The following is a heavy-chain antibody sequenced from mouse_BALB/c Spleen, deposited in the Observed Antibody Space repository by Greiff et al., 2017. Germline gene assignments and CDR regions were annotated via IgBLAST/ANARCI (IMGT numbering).Heavy chain of an antibody. V-gene: IGHV1-39*01. CDR2: INPYYGST. J-gene: IGHJ2*01. CDR3: ARRGVYDYVGEYYFDY. D-gene: IGHD2-4*01. Sequence: VQLQQSGPELVKPGASVKISCKASGYSFTDYFLPWVKQSPGKSLEWIGNINPYYGSTSYDLKFKGKATLTVDKSSSTAYMQLNSLTSEDSAVYYCARRGVYDYVGEYYFDYWGQGTTLTVSS. CDR1: GYSFTDYF.